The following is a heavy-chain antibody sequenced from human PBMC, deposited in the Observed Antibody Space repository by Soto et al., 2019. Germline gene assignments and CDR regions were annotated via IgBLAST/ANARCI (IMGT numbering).Heavy chain of an antibody. D-gene: IGHD6-6*01. CDR2: IIPRLNTP. V-gene: IGHV1-69*01. CDR1: GGTFSSYA. J-gene: IGHJ6*02. Sequence: QVQLVQSGAEVKKPGSSVKVSCRASGGTFSSYAVSWVRQAPGQGLEWMGVIIPRLNTPKYVQKFQGRVTITADASATTAYMELSSLRSEDTAVYYCARESSSPKYYDYGMDVWGQGTTVTFSS. CDR3: ARESSSPKYYDYGMDV.